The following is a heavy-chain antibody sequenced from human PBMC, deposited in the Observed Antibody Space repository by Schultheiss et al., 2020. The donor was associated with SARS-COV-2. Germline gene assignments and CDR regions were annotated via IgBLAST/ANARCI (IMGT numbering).Heavy chain of an antibody. CDR2: IYPGDSDT. J-gene: IGHJ5*02. CDR3: ARLDQAAAGSGWFDP. Sequence: GGSLRLSCKGSGYSFISHWIGWVRQMPGKGLEWMGIIYPGDSDTRYSPSFQGQVTISADKSISTAYLQWSSLKASDTAMYYCARLDQAAAGSGWFDPWGQGTLVTVSS. D-gene: IGHD6-13*01. V-gene: IGHV5-51*01. CDR1: GYSFISHW.